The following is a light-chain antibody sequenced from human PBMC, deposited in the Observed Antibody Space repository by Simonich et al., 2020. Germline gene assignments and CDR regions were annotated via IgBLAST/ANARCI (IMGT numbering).Light chain of an antibody. CDR1: SSNIGSNT. CDR2: RNN. J-gene: IGLJ3*02. V-gene: IGLV1-44*01. Sequence: QSVLTQPPSASGTPGQRVTISCSGSSSNIGSNTVNWYQQLPGTAPKLLIYRNNQRPSGVPDRFSGSKSGTSASLAISGLQSEDEADYYCAARDDSLNGWVFGGGTKLTVL. CDR3: AARDDSLNGWV.